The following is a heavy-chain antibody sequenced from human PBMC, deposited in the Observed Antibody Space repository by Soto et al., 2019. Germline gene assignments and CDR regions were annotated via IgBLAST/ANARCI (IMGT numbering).Heavy chain of an antibody. J-gene: IGHJ6*02. V-gene: IGHV3-23*01. CDR1: GFTFSTFA. D-gene: IGHD2-2*01. Sequence: PGGSLRLSCAASGFTFSTFAMSWGRQAPGRGLEWVSSIKAGGGSRAYADSVKGRFTISRDNPKNTVYLQMNSLRAEDAAAYYCVEYCPRTSCYHFYAMDVWGQGTTVTVSS. CDR2: IKAGGGSR. CDR3: VEYCPRTSCYHFYAMDV.